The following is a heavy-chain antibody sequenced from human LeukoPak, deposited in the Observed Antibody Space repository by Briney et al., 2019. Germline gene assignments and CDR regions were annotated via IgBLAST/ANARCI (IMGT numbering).Heavy chain of an antibody. V-gene: IGHV1-2*02. CDR1: GYTFTGYY. Sequence: GASVKVSCKASGYTFTGYYMHWVRQAPGQGLEWMGWINPNSGGTNYAQKFQGRVTMTRDTSISTAYMELSRLRSEDTAVYYCAIWVPYYGSGSYYFDYWGQGTLVTVSS. CDR2: INPNSGGT. J-gene: IGHJ4*02. D-gene: IGHD3-10*01. CDR3: AIWVPYYGSGSYYFDY.